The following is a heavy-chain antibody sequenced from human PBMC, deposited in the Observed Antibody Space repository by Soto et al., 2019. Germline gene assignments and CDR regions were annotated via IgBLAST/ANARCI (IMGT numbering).Heavy chain of an antibody. Sequence: PSETLSLTCTVSGGSISNYYWSWIRQPPGKGLEWIGYAYYGGNTNYNPSLKSRVSISVDTSKSQFALKLNSVTVADTAVYYCAKHLCACLRIGDFDVWGPGTVVTVSS. D-gene: IGHD5-12*01. J-gene: IGHJ6*02. CDR3: AKHLCACLRIGDFDV. CDR1: GGSISNYY. V-gene: IGHV4-59*08. CDR2: AYYGGNT.